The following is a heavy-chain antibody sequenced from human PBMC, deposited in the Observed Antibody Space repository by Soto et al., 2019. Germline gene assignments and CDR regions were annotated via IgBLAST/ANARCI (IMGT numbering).Heavy chain of an antibody. J-gene: IGHJ4*02. D-gene: IGHD4-17*01. V-gene: IGHV4-34*01. CDR1: GGSFSGYY. CDR3: ARGRNPTY. Sequence: SETLSLTCAVYGGSFSGYYWSWIRQPPGKGLEWIGEINHSGSTNYNPSIKSRVTISVDTSKNQFSLKLSSVTAADTAVYYCARGRNPTYWGQGTLVTVSS. CDR2: INHSGST.